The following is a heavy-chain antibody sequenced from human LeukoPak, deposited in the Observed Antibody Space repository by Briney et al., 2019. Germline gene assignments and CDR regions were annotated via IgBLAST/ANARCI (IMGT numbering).Heavy chain of an antibody. V-gene: IGHV1-69*05. CDR3: TLGAPDDAFDI. Sequence: SVKVSCKASGGTFSSYAISWVRQAPGQGLEWMGGIIPIFGTANYAQKFQGRVTITTDESTSTAYMELSSLRSEDTAVYYCTLGAPDDAFDIWGQGTMVTVSS. D-gene: IGHD3-16*01. CDR2: IIPIFGTA. CDR1: GGTFSSYA. J-gene: IGHJ3*02.